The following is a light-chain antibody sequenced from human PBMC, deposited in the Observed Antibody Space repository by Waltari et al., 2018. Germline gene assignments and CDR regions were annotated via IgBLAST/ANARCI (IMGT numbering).Light chain of an antibody. CDR3: QHRSNGLT. CDR1: QSVSSY. CDR2: DAS. J-gene: IGKJ4*01. V-gene: IGKV3-11*01. Sequence: EIVLTQSPATLSLSPGERATLSCRASQSVSSYLAWYQHKPGQAPRLLSYDASNRATGIPARFSGSGSETDFTLTIGSLEPEDFAVYYCQHRSNGLTFGGGTKVEFK.